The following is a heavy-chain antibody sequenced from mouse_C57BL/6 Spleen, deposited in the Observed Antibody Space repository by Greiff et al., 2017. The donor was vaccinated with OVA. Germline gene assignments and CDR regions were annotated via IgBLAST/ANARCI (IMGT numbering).Heavy chain of an antibody. V-gene: IGHV1-82*01. Sequence: VQLVESGPELVKPGASVKISCKASGYAFSSSWMNWVKQRPGKGLEWIGRIYPGDGDTNYNGKFKGKATLTADKSSSTAYMQLSSLTSEDSAVYFCAVYYGNEGYFDVWGTGTTVTVSS. J-gene: IGHJ1*03. CDR3: AVYYGNEGYFDV. D-gene: IGHD2-1*01. CDR1: GYAFSSSW. CDR2: IYPGDGDT.